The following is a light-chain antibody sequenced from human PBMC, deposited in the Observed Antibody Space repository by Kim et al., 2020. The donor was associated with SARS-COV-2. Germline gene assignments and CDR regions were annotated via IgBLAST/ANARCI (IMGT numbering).Light chain of an antibody. Sequence: EIVLTQSPATLSSFPGDRATLSCRASPSVSSYLAWYQQRPGQPPRLLIYDTSKRATGIPARLSGSGSGADFTLTIRNLEPGDLAVYYCQHRSSWPPAYSLGQGTKWEF. CDR3: QHRSSWPPAYS. CDR1: PSVSSY. V-gene: IGKV3-11*01. J-gene: IGKJ2*01. CDR2: DTS.